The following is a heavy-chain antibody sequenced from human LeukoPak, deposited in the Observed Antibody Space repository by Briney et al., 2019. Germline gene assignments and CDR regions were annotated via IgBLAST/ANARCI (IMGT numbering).Heavy chain of an antibody. CDR2: IYYSGST. CDR1: GGSINSGAYY. Sequence: SQTLSLTCTVSGGSINSGAYYWSWIRQHPGKGLEWIGYIYYSGSTYYNPSLKSRVTISVDTSKNQFSLKLSSVTAADTAVYYCAREGAMAGTFDYWGQGTLVTVSS. J-gene: IGHJ4*02. D-gene: IGHD1-26*01. V-gene: IGHV4-31*03. CDR3: AREGAMAGTFDY.